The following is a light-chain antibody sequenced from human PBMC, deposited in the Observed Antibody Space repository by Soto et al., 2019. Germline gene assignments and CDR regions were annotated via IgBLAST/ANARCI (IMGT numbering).Light chain of an antibody. Sequence: EIVLTQSPGTLSLSPGERATLSCRASQSVSSNYLAWYQQKRGQAPRLLIYGASSRATGIPTRFSGSESGTDFTLTISRLEPEDFTVYYCQQYDTSPRTFGQGTKVEI. CDR1: QSVSSNY. J-gene: IGKJ1*01. CDR3: QQYDTSPRT. V-gene: IGKV3-20*01. CDR2: GAS.